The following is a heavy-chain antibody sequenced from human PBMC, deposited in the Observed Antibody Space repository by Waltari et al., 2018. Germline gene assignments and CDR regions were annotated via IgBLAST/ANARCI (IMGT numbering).Heavy chain of an antibody. CDR1: GGTFSSYA. CDR3: ARDGYCSSTSCYRYY. CDR2: IIPIFGTA. V-gene: IGHV1-69*01. Sequence: QVQLVQSGAEVKKPGSSVKVSCKASGGTFSSYAISWVRQAPGQGLEWMGGIIPIFGTANYAPKVQGRVTIAADDSTGTAYMGLSSLRSEDTAVYYCARDGYCSSTSCYRYYWGQGTLVTVSS. J-gene: IGHJ4*02. D-gene: IGHD2-2*03.